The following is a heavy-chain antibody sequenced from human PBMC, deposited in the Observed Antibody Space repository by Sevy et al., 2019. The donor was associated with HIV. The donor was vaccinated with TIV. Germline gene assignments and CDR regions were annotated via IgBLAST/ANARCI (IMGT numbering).Heavy chain of an antibody. CDR1: GGSMSSYY. D-gene: IGHD3-22*01. J-gene: IGHJ4*02. CDR3: ARGQYYDSSVYYYGGYYFDY. V-gene: IGHV4-59*01. Sequence: SETLSLTCTVSGGSMSSYYWSWIRQPPGKGLEWIGYIYYSGSTNYNRPLKSRVTRSVDTSKNQFSLKLSSVTAADTAVYYCARGQYYDSSVYYYGGYYFDYWGQGTLVIVSS. CDR2: IYYSGST.